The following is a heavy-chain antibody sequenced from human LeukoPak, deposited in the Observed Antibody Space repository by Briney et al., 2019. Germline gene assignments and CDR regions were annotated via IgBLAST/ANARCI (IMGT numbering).Heavy chain of an antibody. D-gene: IGHD2-8*01. CDR2: INHSGST. CDR3: ARGPPMMVWKRDRGPDY. CDR1: GGSISSYY. V-gene: IGHV4-34*01. J-gene: IGHJ4*02. Sequence: SETLSLTCTVSGGSISSYYWSWIRQPPGKGLEWIGEINHSGSTNYNPSLKSRVTISVDTSKNQFSLKLSSVTAADTAVYYCARGPPMMVWKRDRGPDYWGQGTLVTVSS.